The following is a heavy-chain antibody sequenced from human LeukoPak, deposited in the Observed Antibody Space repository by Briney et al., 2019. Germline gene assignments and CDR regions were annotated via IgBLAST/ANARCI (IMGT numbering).Heavy chain of an antibody. CDR3: AKAYNSGWYYFDY. CDR2: ISGNTGST. CDR1: GFTFTNYA. V-gene: IGHV3-23*01. D-gene: IGHD6-19*01. Sequence: PGGSLRLSCVASGFTFTNYAMSWVRQTPGKGLEWVSGISGNTGSTHYADSVKGRFTISRDDSKNTLYLQMNSLRAEDTAVYYCAKAYNSGWYYFDYWGQGTLVTVSS. J-gene: IGHJ4*02.